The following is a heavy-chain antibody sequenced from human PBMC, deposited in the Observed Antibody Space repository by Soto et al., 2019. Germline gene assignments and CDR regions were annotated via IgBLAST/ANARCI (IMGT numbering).Heavy chain of an antibody. CDR3: ARVRGTAGKRYFDY. CDR2: TYYSGST. CDR1: GGSMIAYY. D-gene: IGHD6-13*01. J-gene: IGHJ4*02. Sequence: SETLSLTCTVSGGSMIAYYWNWMRQPPGKGLQWIGYTYYSGSTTYNPSLKSRVTISVDSSKNQFSLKLDSVTPADTAVYYCARVRGTAGKRYFDYWGPGTLVTVSS. V-gene: IGHV4-59*01.